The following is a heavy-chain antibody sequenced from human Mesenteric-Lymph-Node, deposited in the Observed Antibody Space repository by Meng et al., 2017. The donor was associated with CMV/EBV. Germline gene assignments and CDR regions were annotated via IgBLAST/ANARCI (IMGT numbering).Heavy chain of an antibody. J-gene: IGHJ4*02. Sequence: SETLSLTCTVSGGSVSSGSYYWSWIRQSPGKGLEWIGYTYYSGNTNYNPSLKSRVSISVDRSKNQFSLKLSSVTAADTALYYCARSRDGYSFDYWGQGALVTVSS. CDR1: GGSVSSGSYY. V-gene: IGHV4-61*01. D-gene: IGHD5-24*01. CDR3: ARSRDGYSFDY. CDR2: TYYSGNT.